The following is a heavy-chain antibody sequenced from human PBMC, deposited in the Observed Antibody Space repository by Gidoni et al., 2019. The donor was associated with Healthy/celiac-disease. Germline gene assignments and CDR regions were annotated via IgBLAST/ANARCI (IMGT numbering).Heavy chain of an antibody. J-gene: IGHJ3*02. CDR3: ARDKATGLQYGGPPGGEVAVFRAFDI. V-gene: IGHV4-31*03. Sequence: QVQLQESGPGLVKPSQTLSLPCTVSGGSISSGGYYWSWIRQPPGKGLEWIGYIYYSGSTYYNPSLKSRVTISVDTSKNQFSLKLSSVTAADTAVYYCARDKATGLQYGGPPGGEVAVFRAFDIWGQGTMVTVSS. D-gene: IGHD3-9*01. CDR2: IYYSGST. CDR1: GGSISSGGYY.